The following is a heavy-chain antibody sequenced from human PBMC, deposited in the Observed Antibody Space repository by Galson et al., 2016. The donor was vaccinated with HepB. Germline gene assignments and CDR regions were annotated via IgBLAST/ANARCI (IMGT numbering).Heavy chain of an antibody. Sequence: SVKVSCKAPGYSFTGYYLHWVRQAPGHGLEWMGWINPNSGDTNYAQKFQGRVTLTRDTSITTAYMELSSLTSEDTAFYYCATGDRWRYFAHWGQGTQVTVSS. CDR2: INPNSGDT. CDR3: ATGDRWRYFAH. D-gene: IGHD5-24*01. J-gene: IGHJ4*02. V-gene: IGHV1-2*02. CDR1: GYSFTGYY.